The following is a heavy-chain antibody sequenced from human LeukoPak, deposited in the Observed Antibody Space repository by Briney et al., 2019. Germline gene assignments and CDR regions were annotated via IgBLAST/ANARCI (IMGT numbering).Heavy chain of an antibody. V-gene: IGHV1-69*05. Sequence: GASVKVSCKASGGTFSSYAISWVRQAPGQGLEWMGRIIPIFGTANYAQKFQGRVTITTDESTSTAYMELSSLRSEDTAVYYCARDARFYYDSSGYYCDYWGQGTLVTVSS. J-gene: IGHJ4*02. CDR2: IIPIFGTA. D-gene: IGHD3-22*01. CDR3: ARDARFYYDSSGYYCDY. CDR1: GGTFSSYA.